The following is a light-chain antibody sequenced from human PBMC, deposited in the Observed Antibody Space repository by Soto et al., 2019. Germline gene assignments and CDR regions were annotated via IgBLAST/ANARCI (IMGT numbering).Light chain of an antibody. CDR1: QSLLHSNGYYY. CDR3: MQALQTRT. V-gene: IGKV2-28*01. J-gene: IGKJ1*01. Sequence: DIVMTQSPLSLPVTPGKPASISCRSSQSLLHSNGYYYLDWYLQKPGQSPQLLIYLGSNRASGVPYGFSGSGSGTDFTLKISRVEAEDVGVYYCMQALQTRTFGQGTKVDIK. CDR2: LGS.